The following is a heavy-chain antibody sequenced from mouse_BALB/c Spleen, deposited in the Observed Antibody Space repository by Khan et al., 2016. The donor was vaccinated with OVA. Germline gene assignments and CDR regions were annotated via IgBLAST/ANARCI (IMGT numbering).Heavy chain of an antibody. CDR1: GYSITSDYA. CDR2: ISYSGRT. D-gene: IGHD1-1*01. J-gene: IGHJ2*01. Sequence: VQLQQSGPGLVKPSQSLSLTCTVTGYSITSDYAWNWIRQFPGNKLEWMGYISYSGRTSNNPSLKSRISITRDPSKHHFFLQLNSVTTEDTATYYCARSVTITTVVATDCDYWGQGTTLTVSS. CDR3: ARSVTITTVVATDCDY. V-gene: IGHV3-2*02.